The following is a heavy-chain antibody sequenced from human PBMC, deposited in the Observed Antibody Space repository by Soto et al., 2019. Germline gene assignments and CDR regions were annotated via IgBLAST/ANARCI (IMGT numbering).Heavy chain of an antibody. CDR2: ISAYNGNT. Sequence: QVQLVQSGAEVKKPGASVKVSCKASGYTFTSYGISWVRQAPGQGLEWMGWISAYNGNTNYAQKLQGRVTMTTDTVTSTSSMELRSLRYDETALYYCARDAAVGLFDYWGQGTLVNFSS. CDR3: ARDAAVGLFDY. V-gene: IGHV1-18*01. J-gene: IGHJ4*02. D-gene: IGHD1-26*01. CDR1: GYTFTSYG.